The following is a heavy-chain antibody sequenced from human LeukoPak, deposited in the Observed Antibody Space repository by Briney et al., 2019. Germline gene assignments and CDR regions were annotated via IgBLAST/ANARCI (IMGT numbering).Heavy chain of an antibody. Sequence: VASVKVSCKASGGTFSSYAISWVRQAPGQGLEWMGGIIPIFGTANYAQKFQGRVTITTDESTSTAYMELSSLMSDDTAVYYCARDLGLWFVLDYWGQGTLVTVSS. CDR1: GGTFSSYA. CDR2: IIPIFGTA. CDR3: ARDLGLWFVLDY. D-gene: IGHD3-10*01. J-gene: IGHJ4*02. V-gene: IGHV1-69*05.